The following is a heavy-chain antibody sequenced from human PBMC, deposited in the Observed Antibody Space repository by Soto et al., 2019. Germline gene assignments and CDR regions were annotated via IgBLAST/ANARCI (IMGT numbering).Heavy chain of an antibody. V-gene: IGHV3-23*01. J-gene: IGHJ4*02. CDR2: ILGNGGDT. Sequence: GGSLRLSCVASGFIFRDYAMSWVRQAPGKGLEWVAAILGNGGDTGYADSVKGRFTISRDNSQNTLYLRPNSLRDEDTAVYYCARPSMLASGTYWGQGTLVTVSS. CDR1: GFIFRDYA. CDR3: ARPSMLASGTY. D-gene: IGHD6-13*01.